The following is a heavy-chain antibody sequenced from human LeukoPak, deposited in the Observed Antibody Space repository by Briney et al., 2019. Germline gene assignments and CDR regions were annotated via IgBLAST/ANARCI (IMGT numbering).Heavy chain of an antibody. J-gene: IGHJ6*03. D-gene: IGHD2-2*01. CDR3: AKLYRPGYFYYMDV. Sequence: GGSLRLSCAASGFTFSSYEMNWVRQAPGKGLKWVSYISNSGKTIYYADSVKGRFTISRDNAKNSLYLQMNSLRAEDTAVYYCAKLYRPGYFYYMDVWGKGTTVTVSS. CDR2: ISNSGKTI. CDR1: GFTFSSYE. V-gene: IGHV3-48*03.